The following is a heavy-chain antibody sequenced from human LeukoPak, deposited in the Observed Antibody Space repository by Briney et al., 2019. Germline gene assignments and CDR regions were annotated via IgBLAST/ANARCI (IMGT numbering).Heavy chain of an antibody. Sequence: SETPSLTCTVSGVSITDYYWSWIRQPPGKGLEWIAYIFHTGDTRYNPSLKSRITISLDTSKNQFSLKLNSVTAADTAVYYCARHPLRGGFDYWGQGTLVTVSS. CDR1: GVSITDYY. V-gene: IGHV4-59*08. CDR2: IFHTGDT. CDR3: ARHPLRGGFDY. J-gene: IGHJ4*02.